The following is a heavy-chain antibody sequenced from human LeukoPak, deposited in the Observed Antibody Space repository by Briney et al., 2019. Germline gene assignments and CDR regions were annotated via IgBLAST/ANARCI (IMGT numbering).Heavy chain of an antibody. D-gene: IGHD3-22*01. CDR3: ASSPASGTSFYYDSSGYIDY. CDR2: ISSSSSYI. Sequence: GGSLRLSCAASGFTFSSYSMNWVRQAPGKGLEWVSSISSSSSYIYYADSVKGRFTISRDNAKNSLYLQMNSLRAEDTAVYYCASSPASGTSFYYDSSGYIDYWGQGTLVTVSS. J-gene: IGHJ4*02. CDR1: GFTFSSYS. V-gene: IGHV3-21*01.